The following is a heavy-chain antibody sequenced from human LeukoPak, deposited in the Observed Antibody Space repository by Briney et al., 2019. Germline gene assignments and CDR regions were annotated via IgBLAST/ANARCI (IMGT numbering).Heavy chain of an antibody. V-gene: IGHV4-39*07. J-gene: IGHJ4*02. CDR3: ARARHYYDSSGYNYFDY. CDR1: AGSISRTSYN. D-gene: IGHD3-22*01. CDR2: IFYSGNS. Sequence: SETLSLTCTGSAGSISRTSYNWGWIRQPPGKGLEWIGNIFYSGNSYYNPSLKSRVTISLDTSKDQFSLKLTSVTAADTAVYYCARARHYYDSSGYNYFDYWGRGTLVTVSS.